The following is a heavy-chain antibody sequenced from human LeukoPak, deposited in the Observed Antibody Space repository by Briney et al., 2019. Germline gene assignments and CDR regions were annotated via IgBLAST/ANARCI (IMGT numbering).Heavy chain of an antibody. J-gene: IGHJ5*02. CDR2: IKQDGSEK. D-gene: IGHD2-21*02. V-gene: IGHV3-7*03. CDR1: GFTFSSYW. CDR3: ARLPHCGSDCYPNWFDP. Sequence: PGGSLRLSCAASGFTFSSYWMSWVRQAPGKGLEWVANIKQDGSEKYYVDSVKGRFTISRDNAKNSLYLQMNSLKASDTAMYYRARLPHCGSDCYPNWFDPWGQGTLVTVSS.